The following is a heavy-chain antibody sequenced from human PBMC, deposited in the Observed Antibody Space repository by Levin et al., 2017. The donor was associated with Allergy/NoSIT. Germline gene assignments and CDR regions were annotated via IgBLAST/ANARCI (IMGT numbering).Heavy chain of an antibody. CDR2: ISGSGGST. CDR1: GFTFSSYA. V-gene: IGHV3-23*01. J-gene: IGHJ4*02. Sequence: GESLKVSCAASGFTFSSYAMSWVRQAPGKGLEWVSAISGSGGSTYYADSVKGRFTISRDNSKNTLYLQMNSLRAEDTAVYYCAKDTKTMIVVAEVGPFDYWGQGTLVTVSS. CDR3: AKDTKTMIVVAEVGPFDY. D-gene: IGHD3-22*01.